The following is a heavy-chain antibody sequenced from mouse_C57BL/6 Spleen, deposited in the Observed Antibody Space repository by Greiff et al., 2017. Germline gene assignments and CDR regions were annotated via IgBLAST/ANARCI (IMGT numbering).Heavy chain of an antibody. CDR1: GYTFTDYE. CDR3: TRKGGYGGCFDV. J-gene: IGHJ1*03. Sequence: VQLQQSGAELVRPGASVTLSCKASGYTFTDYEMHWVKQTPVHGLEWIGAIDPETGGPAYNQKFKGKAILTADKSSSTAYMELRILTSEDSAVYYCTRKGGYGGCFDVWSTRTTVTVPS. V-gene: IGHV1-15*01. CDR2: IDPETGGP. D-gene: IGHD3-1*01.